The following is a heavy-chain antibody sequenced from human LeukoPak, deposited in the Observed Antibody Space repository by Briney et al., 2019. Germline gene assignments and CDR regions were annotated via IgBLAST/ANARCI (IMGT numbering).Heavy chain of an antibody. CDR1: GHIFTGYY. Sequence: ASVKVSCKDPGHIFTGYYIHWVRQAPGQGLEWMAWIHAETGVTYYAQKFQGRVTLTGDTSISTDYMELTRLRSDDTAIYYCTRDWLNKAYDPWGQGTLVTVSS. V-gene: IGHV1-2*02. CDR2: IHAETGVT. CDR3: TRDWLNKAYDP. J-gene: IGHJ4*02. D-gene: IGHD3-16*01.